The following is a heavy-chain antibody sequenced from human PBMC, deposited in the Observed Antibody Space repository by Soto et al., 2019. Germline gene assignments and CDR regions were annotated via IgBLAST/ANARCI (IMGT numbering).Heavy chain of an antibody. CDR1: GFTFSCYA. CDR2: ISGSGGST. V-gene: IGHV3-23*01. CDR3: AKCGINDYGDYFPWYFDL. D-gene: IGHD4-17*01. J-gene: IGHJ2*01. Sequence: EVQLLESGGGLVQPGGSLRLSCAASGFTFSCYAMSWVRQAPGKGLEWVSAISGSGGSTYYADSVKGRFTISRDNSKNTLYLQMNSLRAEDTAVYYCAKCGINDYGDYFPWYFDLWGRGTLVTVSS.